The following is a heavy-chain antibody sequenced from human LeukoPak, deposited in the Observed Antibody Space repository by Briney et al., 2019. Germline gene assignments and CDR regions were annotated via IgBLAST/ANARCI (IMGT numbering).Heavy chain of an antibody. J-gene: IGHJ4*02. D-gene: IGHD6-13*01. CDR2: ISGSGGST. CDR3: AKAPAGSSWYVFDY. Sequence: PGGSLRLSCAASGFTSSSYAMSWVRQAPGKGLEWVSAISGSGGSTYYADSVKGRFTISRDNSKNTLYLQMNSLRAEDAAVYYCAKAPAGSSWYVFDYWGQGTLVTVSS. V-gene: IGHV3-23*01. CDR1: GFTSSSYA.